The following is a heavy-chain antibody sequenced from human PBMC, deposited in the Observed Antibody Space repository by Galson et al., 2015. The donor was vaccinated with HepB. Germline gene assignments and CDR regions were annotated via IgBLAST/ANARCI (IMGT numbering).Heavy chain of an antibody. J-gene: IGHJ4*02. CDR2: IIPIFGTA. Sequence: SVKVSCKASGVSFREYGISWVRQAPGRGLEWMGGIIPIFGTANYAQKFQGRVTITADESTSTAYMELSSLRFEDTAVYYCARAVGATFIGYFDYWGQGTLVIVSS. V-gene: IGHV1-69*13. CDR1: GVSFREYG. D-gene: IGHD1-26*01. CDR3: ARAVGATFIGYFDY.